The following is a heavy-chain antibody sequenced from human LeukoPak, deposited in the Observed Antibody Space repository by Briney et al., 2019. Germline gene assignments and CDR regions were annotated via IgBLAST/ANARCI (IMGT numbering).Heavy chain of an antibody. Sequence: ASVKVSCKASGGTFSSYAIRWVRQAPGQGLEWLGGIIPILVTADYAQKFQGRVTITADESMSTAYMELSSLRSEDTAMYYCAREPLSKVGGVIMSREYGMDVWGKGTTVTVSS. D-gene: IGHD3-10*01. J-gene: IGHJ6*04. CDR2: IIPILVTA. V-gene: IGHV1-69*13. CDR3: AREPLSKVGGVIMSREYGMDV. CDR1: GGTFSSYA.